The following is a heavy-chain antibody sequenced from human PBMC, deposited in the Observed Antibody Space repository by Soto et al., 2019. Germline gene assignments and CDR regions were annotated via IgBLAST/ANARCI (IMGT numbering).Heavy chain of an antibody. CDR3: ASGRFGEWLFKY. CDR1: GYTFTTYD. D-gene: IGHD3-3*01. CDR2: MNPSTGNT. Sequence: QVQLVQSGAEVKNPGASVKVSCKASGYTFTTYDIHWMRQATGQGLEWMGWMNPSTGNTGYAQQFLGRVTMTRDTSISTAYMELSSLRSEDTAVYYCASGRFGEWLFKYWGQGTLVTVSS. V-gene: IGHV1-8*01. J-gene: IGHJ4*02.